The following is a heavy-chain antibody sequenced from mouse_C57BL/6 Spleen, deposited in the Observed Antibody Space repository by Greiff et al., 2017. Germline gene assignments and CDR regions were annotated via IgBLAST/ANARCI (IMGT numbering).Heavy chain of an antibody. CDR3: ARGGYSNYVYYFDY. CDR2: IDPNSGGT. Sequence: QVQLQQPGAELVMPGASVKLSCKASGYTFTSYWMHWVKQRPGQGLEWIGEIDPNSGGTKYNEKFKSKATLTVDKPSSTAYMQLSSLTSEDSAVYYCARGGYSNYVYYFDYWGQGTTLTVSS. V-gene: IGHV1-72*01. CDR1: GYTFTSYW. D-gene: IGHD2-5*01. J-gene: IGHJ2*01.